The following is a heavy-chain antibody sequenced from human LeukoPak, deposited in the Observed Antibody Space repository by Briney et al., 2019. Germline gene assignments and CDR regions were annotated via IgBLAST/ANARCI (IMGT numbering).Heavy chain of an antibody. V-gene: IGHV3-15*01. CDR2: IKSKTDGGTT. CDR3: TTDYVWGSYQFDP. CDR1: GFTFSNAW. J-gene: IGHJ5*02. D-gene: IGHD3-16*02. Sequence: GGSLRLSCAASGFTFSNAWMSWVRQAPGKGLEWVGRIKSKTDGGTTDYAAPVKGRFTISRDDSKNTLYLQMNSLKTEDTAVYYCTTDYVWGSYQFDPWGQGTLVTVSS.